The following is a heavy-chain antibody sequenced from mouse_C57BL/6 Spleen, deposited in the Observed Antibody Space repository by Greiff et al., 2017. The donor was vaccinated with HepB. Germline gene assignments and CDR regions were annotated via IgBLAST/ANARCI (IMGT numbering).Heavy chain of an antibody. CDR1: GYTFTSYW. CDR2: IDPSDSYT. V-gene: IGHV1-69*01. Sequence: QVQLQQPGAELVMPGASVKLSCKASGYTFTSYWMHWVKQRPGQGLEWIGEIDPSDSYTNYNQKFKGKSTLTVDKSSSTAYMQLSSLTSEDSAVYYCAPSREGYAMDYWGQGTSVTVSS. J-gene: IGHJ4*01. CDR3: APSREGYAMDY.